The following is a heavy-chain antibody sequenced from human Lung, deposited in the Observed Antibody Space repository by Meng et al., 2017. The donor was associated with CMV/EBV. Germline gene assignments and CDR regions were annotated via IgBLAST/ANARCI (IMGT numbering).Heavy chain of an antibody. Sequence: CKDSGYTFSDFGITWVRQAPGQGLEWMGWINGDNGNTNYAQRFQGRVTLTTDTATRTAYMELRSLRSDDTAVYFCAREPSGYNYGPDYWGQGTLVTVSS. CDR2: INGDNGNT. J-gene: IGHJ4*02. D-gene: IGHD5-18*01. V-gene: IGHV1-18*01. CDR1: GYTFSDFG. CDR3: AREPSGYNYGPDY.